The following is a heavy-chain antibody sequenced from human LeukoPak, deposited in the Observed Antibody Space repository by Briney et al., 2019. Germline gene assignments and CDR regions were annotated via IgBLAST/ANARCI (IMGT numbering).Heavy chain of an antibody. V-gene: IGHV1-58*02. CDR3: AADVTQPLA. CDR1: GFTFTSSA. J-gene: IGHJ1*01. Sequence: SVSPSCAASGFTFTSSAIRWGRRARGQRLEWIGWIVVGNGKTNYAQKFQERVTITRDMSTSTAYMELSRLRSEDTAVYYCAADVTQPLAWGECRLVTVSS. CDR2: IVVGNGKT. D-gene: IGHD6-13*01.